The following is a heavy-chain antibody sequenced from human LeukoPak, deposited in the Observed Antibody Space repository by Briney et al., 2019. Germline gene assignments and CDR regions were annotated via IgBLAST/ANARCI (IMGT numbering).Heavy chain of an antibody. J-gene: IGHJ1*01. CDR2: IYYGGST. CDR3: ARPSTKYSSSSGYFQH. D-gene: IGHD6-6*01. V-gene: IGHV4-39*01. Sequence: SETLSLTCTVSGGSISSSSYNWGWIRQPPGKGLEWIGSIYYGGSTYYNPSLKSRVTISVDTSKNQFSLKLSSVTAADTAVYYCARPSTKYSSSSGYFQHWGQGTLVTVSS. CDR1: GGSISSSSYN.